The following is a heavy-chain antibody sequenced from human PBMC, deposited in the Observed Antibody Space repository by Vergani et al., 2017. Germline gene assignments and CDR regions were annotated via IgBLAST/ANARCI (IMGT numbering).Heavy chain of an antibody. CDR1: GFTLSSES. J-gene: IGHJ6*02. Sequence: EVQLVESGGGLVQPGGCLRLSCAASGFTLSSESMNWVRQAPGKGLEWISYIASSSSTIHYVDSVEGRFTVSRDNAKNSLYLQMNSLRAEDTAVYYCARDQRLKGADYFYYYYGMDVWGQGTTVTVSS. CDR2: IASSSSTI. V-gene: IGHV3-48*01. CDR3: ARDQRLKGADYFYYYYGMDV. D-gene: IGHD2-21*01.